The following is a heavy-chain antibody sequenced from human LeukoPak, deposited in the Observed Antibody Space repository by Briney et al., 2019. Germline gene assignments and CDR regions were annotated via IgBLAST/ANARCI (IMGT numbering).Heavy chain of an antibody. Sequence: GGSLRLSCAASGFTVFNYWMSWVRQAPGKGLEWVSYISSSGSTIYYANSVKGRFTISRDNAKNSLYLQMNSLRAEDTAVYYCAELGITMIGGVWGKGTTVTISS. CDR2: ISSSGSTI. CDR3: AELGITMIGGV. J-gene: IGHJ6*04. V-gene: IGHV3-48*04. CDR1: GFTVFNYW. D-gene: IGHD3-10*02.